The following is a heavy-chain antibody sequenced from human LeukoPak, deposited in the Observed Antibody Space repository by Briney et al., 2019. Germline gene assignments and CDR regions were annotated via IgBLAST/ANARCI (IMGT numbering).Heavy chain of an antibody. J-gene: IGHJ4*02. CDR3: ANLVRGSRSYWLFNF. D-gene: IGHD6-6*01. CDR2: IYHNGNT. V-gene: IGHV4-59*03. Sequence: SETLSLTCTVSGGSISNSYWSWIRQPPGTGLEWIGYIYHNGNTNYNPSLKSRVTISVDTSKNQFSLTLSSVTAADTAMYYCANLVRGSRSYWLFNFWGRGTLVTVS. CDR1: GGSISNSY.